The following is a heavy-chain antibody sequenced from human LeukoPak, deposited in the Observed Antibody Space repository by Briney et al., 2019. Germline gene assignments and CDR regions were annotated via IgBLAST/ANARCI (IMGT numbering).Heavy chain of an antibody. D-gene: IGHD5-12*01. CDR2: IYYSGST. Sequence: SETLSLTCTVSGGSISSSSYYWGWIRQPPGKGLEWIGYIYYSGSTNYNPSLKSRVTISVDTSKNQFSLKLSSVTAADTAVYYCAREARSRVATTRGGYYYYYMDVWGKGTTVTVSS. V-gene: IGHV4-61*01. CDR3: AREARSRVATTRGGYYYYYMDV. CDR1: GGSISSSSYY. J-gene: IGHJ6*03.